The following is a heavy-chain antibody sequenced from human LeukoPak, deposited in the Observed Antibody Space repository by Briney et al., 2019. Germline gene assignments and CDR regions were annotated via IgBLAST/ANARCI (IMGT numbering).Heavy chain of an antibody. J-gene: IGHJ5*02. CDR1: GYTFTGYY. D-gene: IGHD2-2*01. V-gene: IGHV1-2*04. CDR2: INPNSGGT. CDR3: ARARPYCSSTSCYARNWFDP. Sequence: ASVKVSCKASGYTFTGYYMHWVRQAPGQGLEWMGWINPNSGGTNYAQKFQGWVTMTRDTSISTAYMELSRLRSGDTAVYYCARARPYCSSTSCYARNWFDPWGQGTLVTVSS.